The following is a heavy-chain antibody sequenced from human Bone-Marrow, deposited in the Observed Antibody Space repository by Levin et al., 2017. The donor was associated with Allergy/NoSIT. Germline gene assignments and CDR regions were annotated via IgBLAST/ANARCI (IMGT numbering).Heavy chain of an antibody. CDR2: INPSGGST. V-gene: IGHV1-46*01. CDR3: ARSDTSIAAAGRKYFQH. D-gene: IGHD6-13*01. CDR1: GYTFTSYY. J-gene: IGHJ1*01. Sequence: ASVKVSCKASGYTFTSYYMHWVRQAPGQGLEWMGIINPSGGSTSYAQKFQGRVTMTRDTSTSTVYMELSSLRSEDTAVYYCARSDTSIAAAGRKYFQHWGQGTLVTVSS.